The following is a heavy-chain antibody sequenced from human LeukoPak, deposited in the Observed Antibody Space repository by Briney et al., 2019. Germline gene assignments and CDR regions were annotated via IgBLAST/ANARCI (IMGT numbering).Heavy chain of an antibody. CDR1: GGSISSYY. CDR2: IYTSGST. V-gene: IGHV4-4*07. Sequence: SETLPLTCTVSGGSISSYYWSWIRQPAGKGLEWIGRIYTSGSTNYNPSLKSRASISVHKSKNQFSLRLSSVTAADTAVYYCAGGPPIPRTNHSYRDVWAKAPRSPSP. CDR3: AGGPPIPRTNHSYRDV. J-gene: IGHJ6*03. D-gene: IGHD2-2*02.